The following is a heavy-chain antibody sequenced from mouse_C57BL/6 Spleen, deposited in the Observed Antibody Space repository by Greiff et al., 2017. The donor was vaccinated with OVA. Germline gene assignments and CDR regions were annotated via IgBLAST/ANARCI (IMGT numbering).Heavy chain of an antibody. D-gene: IGHD2-1*01. J-gene: IGHJ4*01. CDR3: ARDGNYCDAMDY. CDR1: GYTFTSYW. Sequence: QVQLQQPGAELVKPGASVKLSCKDSGYTFTSYWMHWVKQRPGQGLEWIGMIHPNSGSTNYNEKFKSKATLTVDKASSTAYMQLSILTSEDSAVYYCARDGNYCDAMDYWGQRTSVTVSS. CDR2: IHPNSGST. V-gene: IGHV1-64*01.